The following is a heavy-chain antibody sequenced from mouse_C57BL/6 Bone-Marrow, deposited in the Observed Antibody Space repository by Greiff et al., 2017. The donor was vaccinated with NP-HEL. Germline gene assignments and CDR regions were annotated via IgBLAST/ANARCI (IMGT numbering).Heavy chain of an antibody. Sequence: VHLVESGPELVKPGASVKLSCKASGYTFTSYDINWVKQRPGQGLEWIGWIYPRDGSTKYNEKFKGKATLTVDTSSSTAYMELHSLTSEDSAVYFCARRGYYYGSHWYFDVWGTGTTVTVSS. V-gene: IGHV1-85*01. CDR3: ARRGYYYGSHWYFDV. CDR2: IYPRDGST. D-gene: IGHD1-1*01. J-gene: IGHJ1*03. CDR1: GYTFTSYD.